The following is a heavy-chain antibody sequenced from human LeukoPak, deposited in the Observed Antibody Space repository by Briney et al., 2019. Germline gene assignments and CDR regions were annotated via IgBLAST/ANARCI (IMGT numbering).Heavy chain of an antibody. D-gene: IGHD5-18*01. CDR3: AREGYNTAIETGVFDY. CDR2: IYYSGST. CDR1: GGSISSSSYY. Sequence: PSETLSLTCTVSGGSISSSSYYWGWIRQPPGKGLEWIGSIYYSGSTYYNPSLRSRVTISVDTSKNQFSLKLSSVTAADTAVYYCAREGYNTAIETGVFDYWGQGTLVTVSS. J-gene: IGHJ4*02. V-gene: IGHV4-39*07.